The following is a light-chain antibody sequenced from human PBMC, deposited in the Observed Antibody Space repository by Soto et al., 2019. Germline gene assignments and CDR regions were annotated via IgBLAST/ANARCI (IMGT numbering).Light chain of an antibody. V-gene: IGKV3-20*01. Sequence: EIVLTQSPGTLSLSPGERATLSCRASQSVSSSYLAWYQQRPGQAPRLLIYGATSRATGIPDRFRGSGSGTDFTLTISRLEPEDFAVYYCQQYGSPPPYTFGQGTQLEIK. CDR3: QQYGSPPPYT. CDR1: QSVSSSY. J-gene: IGKJ2*01. CDR2: GAT.